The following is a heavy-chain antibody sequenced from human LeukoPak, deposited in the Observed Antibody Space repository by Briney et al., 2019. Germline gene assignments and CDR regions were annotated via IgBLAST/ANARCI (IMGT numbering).Heavy chain of an antibody. CDR1: GGTFSTSA. CDR2: IIPIFGTG. V-gene: IGHV1-69*13. J-gene: IGHJ4*02. CDR3: ARGLGDSSGYYFSDN. D-gene: IGHD3-22*01. Sequence: SVKVSCKTPGGTFSTSAISWVRRAPGQGLEWMGGIIPIFGTGNYAQKFQGRVTITADEFTSTAYMELSSLTSEDTAVYYCARGLGDSSGYYFSDNWGQGTLVTVSS.